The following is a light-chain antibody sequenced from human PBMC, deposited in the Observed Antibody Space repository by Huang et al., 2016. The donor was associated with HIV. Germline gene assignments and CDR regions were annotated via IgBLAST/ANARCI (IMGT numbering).Light chain of an antibody. Sequence: IVLTQSPATLSLSPGERATLTCGASQSVRNNYLAWYQHKPGLAPRLLIYDAHVRATGIPDRFSGSGSGTDCTLTISRLEPEDFAMDYCQQYSTSSYTFGQGTKVDI. V-gene: IGKV3D-20*01. CDR3: QQYSTSSYT. CDR2: DAH. J-gene: IGKJ2*01. CDR1: QSVRNNY.